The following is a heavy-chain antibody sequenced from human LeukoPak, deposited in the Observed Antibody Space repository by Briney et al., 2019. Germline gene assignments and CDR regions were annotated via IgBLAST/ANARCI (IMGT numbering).Heavy chain of an antibody. CDR3: ARGEYHYYDSSGYYFDY. D-gene: IGHD3-22*01. V-gene: IGHV3-30-3*01. J-gene: IGHJ4*02. CDR2: ISYDGSNK. Sequence: GGSLRLSCAASGFTFSSYAMHWVRQAPGKGLEWVAVISYDGSNKYYADSVKGRFTISRENSKNPLYLQMNRLRAEDTAVYYCARGEYHYYDSSGYYFDYWGQGTLVTVSS. CDR1: GFTFSSYA.